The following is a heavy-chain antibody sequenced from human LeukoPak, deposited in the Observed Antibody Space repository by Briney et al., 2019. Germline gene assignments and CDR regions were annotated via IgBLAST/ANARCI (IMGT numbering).Heavy chain of an antibody. CDR1: GDSVSSNSAA. J-gene: IGHJ3*01. D-gene: IGHD1-14*01. V-gene: IGHV6-1*01. CDR2: TYYRSKWYN. Sequence: SQTLSLTCAVSGDSVSSNSAAWNWIRQSPSRGLEWLGRTYYRSKWYNGYAVSVKSRITINPDTSKNQFSLQLNSVTPEDTAVYYCVRDDGIGLDAFDVWRPGTMVTVSS. CDR3: VRDDGIGLDAFDV.